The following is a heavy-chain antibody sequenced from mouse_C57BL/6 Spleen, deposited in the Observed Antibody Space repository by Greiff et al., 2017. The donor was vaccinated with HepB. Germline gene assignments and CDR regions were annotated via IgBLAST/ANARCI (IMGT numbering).Heavy chain of an antibody. CDR3: TRFVVAY. CDR1: GYTFTDYE. V-gene: IGHV1-15*01. J-gene: IGHJ3*01. Sequence: VKLLESGAELVRPGASVTLSCKASGYTFTDYEMHWVKQTPVHGLEWIGAIDPETGGTAYNQKFKGKAILTSDKSSSTAYMELRSLASEDSAVYYCTRFVVAYWGQGTLVTVSA. CDR2: IDPETGGT.